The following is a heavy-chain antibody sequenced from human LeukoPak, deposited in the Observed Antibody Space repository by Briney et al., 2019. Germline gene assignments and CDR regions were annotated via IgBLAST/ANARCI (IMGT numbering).Heavy chain of an antibody. V-gene: IGHV3-23*01. CDR2: ISGSGGST. D-gene: IGHD1-26*01. Sequence: PGGSLRLSCAASGFTFSSHAMSWVRQAPGKGLEWVSAISGSGGSTYYADSVKGRFTISRDNSKNTLYLQMNSLRAEDTAVYYCAKIGSYHEYYFDYWGQGTLVTVSS. CDR3: AKIGSYHEYYFDY. J-gene: IGHJ4*02. CDR1: GFTFSSHA.